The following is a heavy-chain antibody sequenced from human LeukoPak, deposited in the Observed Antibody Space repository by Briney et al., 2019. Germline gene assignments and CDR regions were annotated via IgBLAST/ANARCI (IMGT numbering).Heavy chain of an antibody. D-gene: IGHD5-18*01. Sequence: PXQXLXWMGWINPNSGGTNYAQKFQGRVTMTRDTSISTAYMELSRLRSDDTAVYYCARGDTAMVRDYWGQGTLVTVSS. CDR2: INPNSGGT. V-gene: IGHV1-2*02. CDR3: ARGDTAMVRDY. J-gene: IGHJ4*02.